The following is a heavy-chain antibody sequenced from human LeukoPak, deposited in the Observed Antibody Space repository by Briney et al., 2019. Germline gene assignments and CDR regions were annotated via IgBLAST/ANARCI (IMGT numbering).Heavy chain of an antibody. CDR3: AREYSAYDDDAFDI. D-gene: IGHD5-12*01. V-gene: IGHV4-61*01. J-gene: IGHJ3*02. CDR2: IYYSGST. CDR1: GGSVSSGSYY. Sequence: SETLSLTCTVSGGSVSSGSYYWSWIRQPPGKGLEWIGYIYYSGSTNYDPSLKSRVTISVDTSKNQFSLKLSSVTAADTAVYYCAREYSAYDDDAFDIWGQGTMVTVSS.